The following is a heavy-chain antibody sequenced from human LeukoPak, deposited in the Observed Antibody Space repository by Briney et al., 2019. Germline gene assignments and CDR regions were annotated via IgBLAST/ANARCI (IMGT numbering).Heavy chain of an antibody. CDR2: ISDSGDST. J-gene: IGHJ2*01. CDR3: AKSGYGDYVDWYFDL. V-gene: IGHV3-23*01. Sequence: GGSLRLSCAASGFTFSSYAMNWVRQAPGKGLEWVSAISDSGDSTYYADSVKGRFTISRDNSKNTLYLQMNSLRAGDTAVYYCAKSGYGDYVDWYFDLWGRGTLVTVSS. CDR1: GFTFSSYA. D-gene: IGHD4-17*01.